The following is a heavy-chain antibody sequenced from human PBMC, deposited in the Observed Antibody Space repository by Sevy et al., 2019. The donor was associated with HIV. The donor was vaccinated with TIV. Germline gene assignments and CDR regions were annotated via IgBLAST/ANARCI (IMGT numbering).Heavy chain of an antibody. J-gene: IGHJ4*02. CDR3: ARHESQGDYPLDL. V-gene: IGHV4-59*08. CDR1: GGSISGYY. CDR2: IHYSGNT. Sequence: SETLSLTCAVSGGSISGYYWSWIRQPPGKGLEFIGWIHYSGNTYYNPSLISRVSMSVDTSRNQFSLSLYSLTAADTAVYYCARHESQGDYPLDLWGQGTLVTVSS. D-gene: IGHD4-17*01.